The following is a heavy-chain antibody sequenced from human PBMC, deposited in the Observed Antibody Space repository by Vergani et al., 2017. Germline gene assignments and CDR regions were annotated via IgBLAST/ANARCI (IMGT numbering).Heavy chain of an antibody. Sequence: EVQLVESGGGLVTPGGSLRLSCAASGFTFSSYSMNWVRQAPGKGLEWVSSISSSSSYIYYADSVKGRFTISRDNAKNSLYLQMNSLRAEDTAVYYCARDYIVVVPAATYYYMDVWGRGTTVTGSS. J-gene: IGHJ6*03. V-gene: IGHV3-21*01. D-gene: IGHD2-2*01. CDR3: ARDYIVVVPAATYYYMDV. CDR2: ISSSSSYI. CDR1: GFTFSSYS.